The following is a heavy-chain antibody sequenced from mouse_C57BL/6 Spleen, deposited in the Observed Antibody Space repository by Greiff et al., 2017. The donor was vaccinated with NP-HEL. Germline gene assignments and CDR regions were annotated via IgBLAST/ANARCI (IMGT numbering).Heavy chain of an antibody. D-gene: IGHD2-5*01. CDR3: ARRDYSNGAMDY. CDR2: IYPGDGDT. V-gene: IGHV1-80*01. J-gene: IGHJ4*01. Sequence: QVQLQQSGAELVKPGASVKISCKASGYAFSSYWMNWVKQRPGKGLEWIGQIYPGDGDTNYNGKFKGKATLTADKSSSTAYMQLSSLTSEDSAVYFCARRDYSNGAMDYWGQGTSVTVSS. CDR1: GYAFSSYW.